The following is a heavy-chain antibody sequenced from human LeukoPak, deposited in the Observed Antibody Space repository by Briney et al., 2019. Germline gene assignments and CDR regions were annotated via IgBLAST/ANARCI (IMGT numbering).Heavy chain of an antibody. Sequence: SETLSLTCAVYGGSFSGYYWSWIRQPPGKGLEWIGEINHSGSTNYNPSLKSRVTISVDTSKNQFSLKLSSVTAADTAAYYCARRRLYNWFDPWGQGTLVTVSS. CDR3: ARRRLYNWFDP. D-gene: IGHD3-10*01. V-gene: IGHV4-34*01. CDR1: GGSFSGYY. J-gene: IGHJ5*02. CDR2: INHSGST.